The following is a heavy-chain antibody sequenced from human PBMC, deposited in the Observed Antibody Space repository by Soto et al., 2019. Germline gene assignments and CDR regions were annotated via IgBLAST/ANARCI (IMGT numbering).Heavy chain of an antibody. CDR2: IIPIFGTA. CDR1: GGTFSSYA. D-gene: IGHD6-19*01. V-gene: IGHV1-69*01. Sequence: QVQLVQSGAEVKKPGSSVKVSCKASGGTFSSYAISWVRQAPGQGLEWVGGIIPIFGTANYAQKFQGRVTITADESTSTAYMELSSLRSEDTAVYYCARGARQWLGKSLNYYYYGMDVWGQGTTVTVSS. CDR3: ARGARQWLGKSLNYYYYGMDV. J-gene: IGHJ6*02.